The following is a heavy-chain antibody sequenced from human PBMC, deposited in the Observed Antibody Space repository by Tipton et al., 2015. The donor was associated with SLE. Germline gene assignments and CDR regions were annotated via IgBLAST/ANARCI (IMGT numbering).Heavy chain of an antibody. Sequence: TLSLTCAVYGGSFSGNYWSWIRQPPGKGLEWIGEINHSGSTNYNPSLKSRVTISVDTSKNQFSLKLSSVTAADTAVYYCARGYCSSTSCYRWFDPWGQGTLVTVSS. D-gene: IGHD2-2*01. CDR2: INHSGST. CDR1: GGSFSGNY. J-gene: IGHJ5*02. CDR3: ARGYCSSTSCYRWFDP. V-gene: IGHV4-34*01.